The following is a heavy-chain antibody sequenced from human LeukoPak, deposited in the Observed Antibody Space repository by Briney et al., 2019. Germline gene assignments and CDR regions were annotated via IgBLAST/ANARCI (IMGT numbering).Heavy chain of an antibody. V-gene: IGHV4-59*08. CDR1: GGSISSYY. CDR2: IYYSGST. J-gene: IGHJ6*02. D-gene: IGHD3-3*01. Sequence: SETLSLTCTVSGGSISSYYWSWIRQPPGKGLEWIGYIYYSGSTNYNPSLKSRVTISVDTSKNQFSLKLSSVTAADTAVYYCARPHYDFWSGYYRGGSYGMDVWGQGTTVTVSS. CDR3: ARPHYDFWSGYYRGGSYGMDV.